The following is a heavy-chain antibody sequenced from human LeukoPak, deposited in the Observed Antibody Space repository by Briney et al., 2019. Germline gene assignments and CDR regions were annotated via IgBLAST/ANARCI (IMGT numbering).Heavy chain of an antibody. Sequence: GGSLRLSCAASGFTFSDYYMSWIRQAPGMGLEWISYIGTRSNPIYYADSVKGRFTISRDDAKNSLYLQMNSLRDEDTAVYFCAREARGSGRDFDYWGQGILVTVSS. CDR1: GFTFSDYY. CDR2: IGTRSNPI. CDR3: AREARGSGRDFDY. J-gene: IGHJ4*02. D-gene: IGHD1-26*01. V-gene: IGHV3-11*01.